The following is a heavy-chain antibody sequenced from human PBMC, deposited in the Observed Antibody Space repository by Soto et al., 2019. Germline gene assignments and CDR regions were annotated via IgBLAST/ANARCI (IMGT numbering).Heavy chain of an antibody. CDR3: AGLKYYHSIDYLAH. V-gene: IGHV4-30-4*01. J-gene: IGHJ4*02. Sequence: TSETLSLTCTVSGGSISSVDYYWSWIRQPPGKGLEWIGYIYHSGSTYYNPSLKSRVTISVDTSKNQFSLKLRSVTAADTAVYYCAGLKYYHSIDYLAHWGQGTRVTVSS. D-gene: IGHD3-22*01. CDR2: IYHSGST. CDR1: GGSISSVDYY.